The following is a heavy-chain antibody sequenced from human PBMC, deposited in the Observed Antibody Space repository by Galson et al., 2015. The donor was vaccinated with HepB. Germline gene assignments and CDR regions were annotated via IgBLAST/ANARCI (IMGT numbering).Heavy chain of an antibody. CDR1: GFTFSSYA. CDR3: ARERVAHVYYYHGMDV. V-gene: IGHV3-30-3*01. D-gene: IGHD5-12*01. Sequence: SLRLSCAASGFTFSSYAMHWVRQAPGKGLEWVAVISYDGSNKYYADSVKGRFTISRDNSKNTLYLQMNSLRAEDAAVYYCARERVAHVYYYHGMDVWGQGTTVTVSS. J-gene: IGHJ6*02. CDR2: ISYDGSNK.